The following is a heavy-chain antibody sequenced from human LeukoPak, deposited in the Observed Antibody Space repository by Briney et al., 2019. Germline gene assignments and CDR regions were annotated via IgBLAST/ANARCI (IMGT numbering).Heavy chain of an antibody. CDR2: IIPIFGTA. D-gene: IGHD6-6*01. CDR1: GGTFSSYA. J-gene: IGHJ4*02. Sequence: SVKVSCKASGGTFSSYAISRVRQAPGQGLEWVGGIIPIFGTANYAQKFQGRVTITADESTSTAYMELSSLRSEDTAVYYCARDGYSSSSFTPFDYWGQGTLVTVSS. CDR3: ARDGYSSSSFTPFDY. V-gene: IGHV1-69*13.